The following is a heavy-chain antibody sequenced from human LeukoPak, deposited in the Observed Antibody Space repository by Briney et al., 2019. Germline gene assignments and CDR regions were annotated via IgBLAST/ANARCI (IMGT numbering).Heavy chain of an antibody. CDR1: GSSLRGSY. CDR3: TRDLTGTTWSENDY. J-gene: IGHJ4*02. Sequence: GGSLRLSCEVSGSSLRGSYMSWVRQAPGKGLEWVSVIYSGDRTYYAESVKGRFTISRDTSKNTLYLQMNNLRADDTARYYCTRDLTGTTWSENDYWGQGTLVTIPS. V-gene: IGHV3-53*01. CDR2: IYSGDRT. D-gene: IGHD6-13*01.